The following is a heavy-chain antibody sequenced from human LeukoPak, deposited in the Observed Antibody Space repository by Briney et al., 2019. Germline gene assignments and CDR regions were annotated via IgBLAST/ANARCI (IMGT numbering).Heavy chain of an antibody. J-gene: IGHJ5*02. V-gene: IGHV4-39*07. Sequence: SETLSLTCTVSGGSISSSSYYWGWIRQPPGKGLEWIGSIYYSGSTYYNPSLKSRVTISVDTSKNQFSLKLSSVTAADTAVYYCARDLPRTTVTTVGRGWFDPWGQGTLVTVSS. CDR3: ARDLPRTTVTTVGRGWFDP. CDR1: GGSISSSSYY. D-gene: IGHD4-17*01. CDR2: IYYSGST.